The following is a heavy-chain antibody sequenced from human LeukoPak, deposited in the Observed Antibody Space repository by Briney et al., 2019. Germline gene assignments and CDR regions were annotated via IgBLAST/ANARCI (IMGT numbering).Heavy chain of an antibody. J-gene: IGHJ3*02. V-gene: IGHV3-74*01. CDR1: GFTFGSYW. CDR2: INSDGSST. CDR3: ARDRGTPDVDAFDI. D-gene: IGHD2-15*01. Sequence: GGSLRLSCAASGFTFGSYWMHWVRQAPGKGLVWVSRINSDGSSTSYADSVKGRFTISRDNAKNSLYLQMNSLRAEDTAVYYCARDRGTPDVDAFDIWGQGTMVTVSS.